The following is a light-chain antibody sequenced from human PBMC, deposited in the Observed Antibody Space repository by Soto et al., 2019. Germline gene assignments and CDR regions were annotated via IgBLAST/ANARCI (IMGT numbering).Light chain of an antibody. CDR1: QSISSY. J-gene: IGKJ4*01. CDR2: AAS. Sequence: DIQVTQSPASRSASVGDRVTITCRASQSISSYLNWYQQKPGKAPKLLIYAASSLQSGVPSRFSGSGSGTDFTLTISSLQPEDFATYYCQQCYSTPLTFGGGTKVDIK. CDR3: QQCYSTPLT. V-gene: IGKV1-39*01.